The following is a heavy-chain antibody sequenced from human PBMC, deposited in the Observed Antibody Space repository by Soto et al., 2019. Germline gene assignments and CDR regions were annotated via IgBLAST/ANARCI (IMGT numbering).Heavy chain of an antibody. V-gene: IGHV1-18*01. CDR2: ISAYNGNT. Sequence: QVQLVQSGAEVKKPGASVKDSCKASGYTFTSYGISGVRQAPGQGLEWMGWISAYNGNTNYAQKLQGRVTMTTDTSTSTDRMELRSLRSDDTAVYSCAREDYGDYDDGMDVWGQGTTVTVSS. J-gene: IGHJ6*02. CDR3: AREDYGDYDDGMDV. CDR1: GYTFTSYG. D-gene: IGHD4-17*01.